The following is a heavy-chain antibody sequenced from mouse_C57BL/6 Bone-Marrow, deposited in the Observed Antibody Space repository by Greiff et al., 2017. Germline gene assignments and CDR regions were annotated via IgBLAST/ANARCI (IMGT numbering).Heavy chain of an antibody. J-gene: IGHJ2*01. CDR2: INPSSGYT. V-gene: IGHV1-7*01. D-gene: IGHD1-1*01. CDR3: ARGKLLRACFDD. Sequence: QVQLQQSGAELAKPGASVKLSCKASGYTFTSYWMHWVKQRPGQGLEWIGYINPSSGYTKYNQKFKDKDTLTADKSSSTAYMQLSSLTYADSAVYYCARGKLLRACFDDWGQGTTLTVSS. CDR1: GYTFTSYW.